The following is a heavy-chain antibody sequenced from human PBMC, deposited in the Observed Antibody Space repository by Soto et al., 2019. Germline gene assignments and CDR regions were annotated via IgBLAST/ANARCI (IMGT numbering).Heavy chain of an antibody. CDR1: GGTFSSYA. CDR2: IIPLFGTA. V-gene: IGHV1-69*13. J-gene: IGHJ4*02. D-gene: IGHD3-10*01. CDR3: ARGPLRPGHFDY. Sequence: SVKVSCKASGGTFSSYAISWVRQAPGQGLEWMGGIIPLFGTANYAQKFQGRVTITADESTSTAYMGLSSLRSEDTAVYYCARGPLRPGHFDYGGQGTRVTVSA.